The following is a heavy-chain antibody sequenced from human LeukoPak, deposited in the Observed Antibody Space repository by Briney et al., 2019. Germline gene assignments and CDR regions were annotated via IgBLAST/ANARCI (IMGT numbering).Heavy chain of an antibody. CDR2: INHSGST. CDR3: ARGSTLFDY. D-gene: IGHD5/OR15-5a*01. V-gene: IGHV4-34*01. J-gene: IGHJ4*02. CDR1: GGSFSGYY. Sequence: SETLSLTCAVYGGSFSGYYWSWIRQPPGKGLEGIGEINHSGSTNYNPSLNSRVTISVVTSMNQFSLKLSSVTAADTAVYYCARGSTLFDYWGQGTLVTVSS.